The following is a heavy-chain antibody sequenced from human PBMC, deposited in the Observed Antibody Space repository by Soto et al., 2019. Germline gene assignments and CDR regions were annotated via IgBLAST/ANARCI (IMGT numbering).Heavy chain of an antibody. Sequence: SETLSLTCTVSGGSISSSSYYWGWIRQPPGKGLEWIGSIYYSGSTYYNPSLKSRVTISVDTSKNQFSLKLSSVTAADTAVYYCARSSTTVTIGDAFDIWGQGTMVTVSS. J-gene: IGHJ3*02. D-gene: IGHD4-17*01. CDR1: GGSISSSSYY. V-gene: IGHV4-39*01. CDR3: ARSSTTVTIGDAFDI. CDR2: IYYSGST.